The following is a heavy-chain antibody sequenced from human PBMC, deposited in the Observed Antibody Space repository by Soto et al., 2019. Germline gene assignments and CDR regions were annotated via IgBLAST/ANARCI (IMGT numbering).Heavy chain of an antibody. Sequence: PSETLSLTCTVSGGSISSYYWSWIRQPPGKGLEWIGYIYYSGSTNYNPSHKSRVTISVDTSENQFSLKLSSVTAADTAVYYCARDFYGDSAYYYMDVWGKGTTVTVSS. CDR2: IYYSGST. CDR1: GGSISSYY. D-gene: IGHD4-17*01. J-gene: IGHJ6*03. V-gene: IGHV4-59*01. CDR3: ARDFYGDSAYYYMDV.